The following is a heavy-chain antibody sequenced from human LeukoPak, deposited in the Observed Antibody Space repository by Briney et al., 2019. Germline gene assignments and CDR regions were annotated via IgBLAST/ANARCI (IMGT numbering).Heavy chain of an antibody. D-gene: IGHD6-19*01. CDR1: GYTFTSYY. J-gene: IGHJ4*02. CDR3: ARLTGSGWNDDRLFDY. Sequence: VASVKVSCKASGYTFTSYYMHWVRQAPGQGLEWMGIINPSGGTTVYAQSVQGRVTMTRDTSTSTVHMELSSLRSEDTAVYYCARLTGSGWNDDRLFDYWGQGTLVTVSS. V-gene: IGHV1-46*01. CDR2: INPSGGTT.